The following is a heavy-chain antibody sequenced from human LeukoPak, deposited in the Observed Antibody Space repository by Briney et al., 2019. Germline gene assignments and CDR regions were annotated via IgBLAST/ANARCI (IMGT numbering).Heavy chain of an antibody. Sequence: GGSLRLSCAASEFSVGSNYMTWVRQAPGKGLEWVSSISSSSSYIYYADSVKGRFTISRDNAKNSLYLQMNSLRAEDTAVYYCARAGGNPYFDWFDPWGQGTLVTVSS. CDR2: ISSSSSYI. CDR3: ARAGGNPYFDWFDP. D-gene: IGHD4-23*01. J-gene: IGHJ5*02. V-gene: IGHV3-21*01. CDR1: EFSVGSNY.